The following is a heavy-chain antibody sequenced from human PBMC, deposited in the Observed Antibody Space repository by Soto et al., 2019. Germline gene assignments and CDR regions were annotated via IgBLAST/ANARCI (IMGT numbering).Heavy chain of an antibody. V-gene: IGHV3-21*01. J-gene: IGHJ4*02. CDR1: GFTFSSYS. Sequence: LRLSCAASGFTFSSYSMNWVRQAPGEGLEWVSSISSSSSYIYYADSVKGRFTISRDNAKNSLYLQMNSLRAEDTAVYYCARGRGDFRVGGTFDYWGQGTLVTVSS. D-gene: IGHD2-21*02. CDR2: ISSSSSYI. CDR3: ARGRGDFRVGGTFDY.